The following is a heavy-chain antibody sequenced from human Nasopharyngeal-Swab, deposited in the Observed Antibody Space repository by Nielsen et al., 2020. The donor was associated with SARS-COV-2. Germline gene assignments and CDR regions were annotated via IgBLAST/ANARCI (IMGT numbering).Heavy chain of an antibody. D-gene: IGHD6-19*01. CDR2: IDYSGST. CDR1: GGSINRSSYY. CDR3: AISGWYYAFDI. J-gene: IGHJ3*02. V-gene: IGHV4-39*07. Sequence: SETLSLTCTGSGGSINRSSYYWGWIRQPPGKGLEWIGSIDYSGSTYYNPSLESRVTISVDTSKNQFSLKLSSVTAADTAVYYCAISGWYYAFDIWGQGTMVTVSS.